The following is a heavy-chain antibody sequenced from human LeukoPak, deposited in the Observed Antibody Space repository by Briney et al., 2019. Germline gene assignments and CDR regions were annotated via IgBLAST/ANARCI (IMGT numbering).Heavy chain of an antibody. J-gene: IGHJ4*02. CDR3: AKPRSPITIFSPPDY. V-gene: IGHV3-9*01. Sequence: GRSLRLSCAASGFTFDNYAMHWVRQAPGKGLEWVSGISWNSGSIGYADSVKGRFTISRDNAKNSLYLQMNSLRAEDTALYYCAKPRSPITIFSPPDYWGQGTLVTASS. D-gene: IGHD3-3*01. CDR1: GFTFDNYA. CDR2: ISWNSGSI.